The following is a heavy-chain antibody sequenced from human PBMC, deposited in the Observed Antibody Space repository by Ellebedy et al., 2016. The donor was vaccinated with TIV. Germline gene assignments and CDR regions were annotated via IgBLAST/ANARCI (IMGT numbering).Heavy chain of an antibody. D-gene: IGHD3-10*01. CDR3: AKESRVWPYYDFYGMDV. Sequence: GGSLRLSCAASGFTFSAYWMSWVRQAPGKGLEWVANLNRDGSERNYVDSVKGRFTISRDNAKDLLFLEMDSLRAEDTAVYYCAKESRVWPYYDFYGMDVWGQGPRSPSP. CDR1: GFTFSAYW. J-gene: IGHJ6*02. CDR2: LNRDGSER. V-gene: IGHV3-7*01.